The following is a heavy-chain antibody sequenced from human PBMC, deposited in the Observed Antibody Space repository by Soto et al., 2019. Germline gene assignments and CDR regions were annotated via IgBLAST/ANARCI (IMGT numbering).Heavy chain of an antibody. V-gene: IGHV3-20*04. J-gene: IGHJ3*02. CDR3: ARGLYYYDSSGQDAFDI. CDR1: GGTFDDYG. CDR2: INWNGGST. D-gene: IGHD3-22*01. Sequence: GGSLRLSCAASGGTFDDYGMSWVRQAPGKGLEWVSGINWNGGSTGYADSVKGRFTISRDNAKNSLYLQMNSLRAEDTALYYCARGLYYYDSSGQDAFDIWGQGTMVTVS.